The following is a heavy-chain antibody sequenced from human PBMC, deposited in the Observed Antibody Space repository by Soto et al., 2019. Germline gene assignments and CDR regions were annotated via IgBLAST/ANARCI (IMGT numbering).Heavy chain of an antibody. Sequence: SETLSLTCTVSGGSISSGGYYWSWIRQHPGKGLEWIGYIYYSGSTYYNPSLKSRVTISVDTSKNQFSLKLSSVTAADTAVYYCARYFGVAAADPYDYWGQGTLVTVSS. CDR3: ARYFGVAAADPYDY. CDR2: IYYSGST. CDR1: GGSISSGGYY. J-gene: IGHJ4*02. V-gene: IGHV4-31*03. D-gene: IGHD6-13*01.